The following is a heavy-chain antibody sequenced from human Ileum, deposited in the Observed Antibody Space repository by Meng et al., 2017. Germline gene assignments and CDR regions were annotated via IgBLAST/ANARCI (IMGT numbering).Heavy chain of an antibody. CDR1: GGSISSGDYY. D-gene: IGHD1-26*01. CDR3: AASLDGNRFDP. J-gene: IGHJ5*02. Sequence: VQLQESGPGLVKSSQTLSLTCTVSGGSISSGDYYWRWIRQPPGKGLEWIGYIFHTGPPSYSPPLRSRLSISMDTSKNQFSLRLTSVSAADTAVYYCAASLDGNRFDPWGQGTLVTVSS. CDR2: IFHTGPP. V-gene: IGHV4-30-4*01.